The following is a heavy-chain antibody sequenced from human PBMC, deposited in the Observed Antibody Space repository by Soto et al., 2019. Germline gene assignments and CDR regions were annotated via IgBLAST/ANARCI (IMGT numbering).Heavy chain of an antibody. J-gene: IGHJ6*02. Sequence: ASVKVSCKASGYTFTSYGISWVRQAPGQGLEWMGWISAYNGNTNYAQKLQGRVTMTTDTSTSTAYMELRSLRSDDTAVYYCAREKGRSTPYYYGSGSSPPDYYYGMDVWGQGTTVTVSS. V-gene: IGHV1-18*04. CDR3: AREKGRSTPYYYGSGSSPPDYYYGMDV. CDR1: GYTFTSYG. CDR2: ISAYNGNT. D-gene: IGHD3-10*01.